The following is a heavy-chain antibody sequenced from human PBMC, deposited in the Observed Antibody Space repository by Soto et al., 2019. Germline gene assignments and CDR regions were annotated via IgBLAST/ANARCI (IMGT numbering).Heavy chain of an antibody. D-gene: IGHD3-10*01. Sequence: PSQTLSLNCAVYGGSLSGYYWCWIRQPPGKGLEWIGEINHSGSTNYNPSLKSRVTISVDTSKNQFSLKLSSVTAADTAVYYCARHMVRGKMDYWGQGTLVTVS. CDR3: ARHMVRGKMDY. V-gene: IGHV4-34*01. J-gene: IGHJ4*02. CDR1: GGSLSGYY. CDR2: INHSGST.